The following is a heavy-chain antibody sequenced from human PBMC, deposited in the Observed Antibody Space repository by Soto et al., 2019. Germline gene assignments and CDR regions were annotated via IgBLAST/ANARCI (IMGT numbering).Heavy chain of an antibody. CDR3: AKVGPHSSGWYSTYFDY. J-gene: IGHJ4*02. CDR2: ISGSGGST. D-gene: IGHD6-19*01. Sequence: PGGSLRLSCAASGFTFSSYAMSWVRQAPWKGLEWVSAISGSGGSTYYADSVKGRFTISRDNSKNTLYLQMNSLRAEDTAVYYCAKVGPHSSGWYSTYFDYWGQGTLVTVSS. CDR1: GFTFSSYA. V-gene: IGHV3-23*01.